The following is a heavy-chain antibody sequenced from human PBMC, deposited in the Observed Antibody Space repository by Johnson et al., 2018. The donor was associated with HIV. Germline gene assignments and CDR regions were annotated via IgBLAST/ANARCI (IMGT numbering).Heavy chain of an antibody. Sequence: VQLVESGGGLVQPGGSLRLSCAASGFTSSSYWMHWIRQTPGKGLAWVSRIKGDGSSTAYADSVKGRFTISRDNAMQTLYLQMNNLRVEDTAVYYWAREGLYCSGGNCYVAAFDIWAQGTKVTVSS. D-gene: IGHD2-15*01. CDR3: AREGLYCSGGNCYVAAFDI. V-gene: IGHV3-74*03. CDR2: IKGDGSST. J-gene: IGHJ3*02. CDR1: GFTSSSYW.